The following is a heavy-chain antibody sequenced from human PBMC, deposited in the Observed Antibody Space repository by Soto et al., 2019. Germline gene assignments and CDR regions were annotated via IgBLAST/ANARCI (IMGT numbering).Heavy chain of an antibody. V-gene: IGHV3-11*01. CDR3: ASHYAMWSGYFSPVDY. CDR1: GYTFSDYY. CDR2: IDTSSTKI. J-gene: IGHJ4*02. Sequence: QVQLVESGGDLVKRGGSLRLSCAASGYTFSDYYMSWIRQAPGKGLEWISYIDTSSTKIYYADSVKGRFTISRDNAKNSLYLAMISLRDEDTAVYYCASHYAMWSGYFSPVDYWGQGTLVTVSS. D-gene: IGHD3-3*01.